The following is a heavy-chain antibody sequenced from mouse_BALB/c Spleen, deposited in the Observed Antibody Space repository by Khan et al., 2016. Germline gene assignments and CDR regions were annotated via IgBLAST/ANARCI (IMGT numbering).Heavy chain of an antibody. Sequence: QIQLVQSGPELKKPGETVKISCKASGYIFRNYRMNWVKQAPGKGLKWMGWINTNTGEPTYVEEFKGRFAFSLETSASTGYLQINNLKNEDTATYFCARGRDSHFDEWGQGTTLTVSA. CDR2: INTNTGEP. CDR1: GYIFRNYR. J-gene: IGHJ2*01. D-gene: IGHD3-3*01. CDR3: ARGRDSHFDE. V-gene: IGHV9-3*02.